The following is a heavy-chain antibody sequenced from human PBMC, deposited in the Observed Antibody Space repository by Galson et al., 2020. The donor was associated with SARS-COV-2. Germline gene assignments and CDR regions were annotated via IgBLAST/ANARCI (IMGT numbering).Heavy chain of an antibody. J-gene: IGHJ4*02. V-gene: IGHV7-4-1*02. CDR2: INTNTGNP. Sequence: ASVQVSCTASCYPFNNYAMNWVRQAHGQGLEWMAWINTNTGNPTYAQGFTGRFVFSLDTSISTAYLQISSLKAEDTAVYYCARGAGAGFGELLDYWGQGTLVTVSS. CDR1: CYPFNNYA. CDR3: ARGAGAGFGELLDY. D-gene: IGHD3-10*01.